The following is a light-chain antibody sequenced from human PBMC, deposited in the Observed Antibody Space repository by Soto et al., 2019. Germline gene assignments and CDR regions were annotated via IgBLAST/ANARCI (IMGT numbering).Light chain of an antibody. J-gene: IGKJ4*01. V-gene: IGKV3-11*01. Sequence: DIVLTQSPATLSLSPGERATLSCRASQSVSSSLAWYQQKPGQTPRLLIYDASNRATGIPARFNGSGSGPDFTLTVSSLEPEDFAVYYCQQRSNWPLTFGGGTKVEIK. CDR2: DAS. CDR3: QQRSNWPLT. CDR1: QSVSSS.